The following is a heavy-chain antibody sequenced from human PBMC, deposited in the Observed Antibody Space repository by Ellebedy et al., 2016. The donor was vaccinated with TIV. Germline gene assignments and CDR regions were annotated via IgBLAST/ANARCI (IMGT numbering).Heavy chain of an antibody. CDR3: ARDEMPPPIAAAGDYYNYGMDV. CDR2: IWYDGSTK. CDR1: GFPFSSYG. V-gene: IGHV3-33*01. D-gene: IGHD6-13*01. J-gene: IGHJ6*02. Sequence: PGGSLRLSCAASGFPFSSYGMHWVRQAPGKGLEWVAVIWYDGSTKYYADSVKGRFTISRDNSKNTLYLQRNSLRAEDTAVYYCARDEMPPPIAAAGDYYNYGMDVWGQGTTVTVSS.